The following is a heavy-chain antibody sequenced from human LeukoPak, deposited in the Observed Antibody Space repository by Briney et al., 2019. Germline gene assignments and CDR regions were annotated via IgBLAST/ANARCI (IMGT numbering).Heavy chain of an antibody. Sequence: SVKVSCKASGGTFSSYAISWVRQAPGQGLEWMGRIIPIFGTANYAQKFQGRVTITTDESTSTAYMELSSLRSEDTAVYYCANTPYCTNGVCYLHWFDPWGQGTLVTVSS. J-gene: IGHJ5*02. D-gene: IGHD2-8*01. CDR2: IIPIFGTA. V-gene: IGHV1-69*05. CDR3: ANTPYCTNGVCYLHWFDP. CDR1: GGTFSSYA.